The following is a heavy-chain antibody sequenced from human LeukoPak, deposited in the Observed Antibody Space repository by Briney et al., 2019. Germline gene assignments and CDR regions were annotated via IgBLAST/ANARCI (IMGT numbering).Heavy chain of an antibody. D-gene: IGHD6-6*01. CDR1: GFTFSSYA. J-gene: IGHJ6*03. CDR2: ISYDGSNK. V-gene: IGHV3-30*04. Sequence: GGSLRLSCAASGFTFSSYAMHWVRQAPGKGLEWVAVISYDGSNKYYADSVKGRFTISRDNSKNTLYLQMNSLRAEDTAVYYCAREPVIAAYYYYMDVWGKGTTVTVSS. CDR3: AREPVIAAYYYYMDV.